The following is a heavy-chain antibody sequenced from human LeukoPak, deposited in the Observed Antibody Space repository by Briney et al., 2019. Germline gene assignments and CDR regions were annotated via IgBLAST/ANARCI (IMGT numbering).Heavy chain of an antibody. Sequence: GGSLRLSCAVSGITLSNYGMSWVRQAPGKGPEWVAGISGSGGSTNYADSVKGRFTISRDNPKNTLYLQMNSLTVEDTAVYFCAKRGVVIRVILVGFHKEAYYFDSWGQGALVTVSS. V-gene: IGHV3-23*01. CDR1: GITLSNYG. CDR3: AKRGVVIRVILVGFHKEAYYFDS. CDR2: ISGSGGST. D-gene: IGHD3-22*01. J-gene: IGHJ4*02.